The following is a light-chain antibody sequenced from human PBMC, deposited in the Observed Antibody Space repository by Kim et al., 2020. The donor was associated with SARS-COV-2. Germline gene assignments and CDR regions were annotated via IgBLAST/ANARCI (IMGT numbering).Light chain of an antibody. CDR1: QTVTKSY. V-gene: IGKV3-20*01. J-gene: IGKJ4*02. Sequence: SPGERATLSCRARQTVTKSYLGWYQQNPGQTPRLLIYDASNRTTGIPDRFSGSEAGTDFTLTISRLEPEDFAVYYCQQYANSPFTFGRGTKVDIK. CDR2: DAS. CDR3: QQYANSPFT.